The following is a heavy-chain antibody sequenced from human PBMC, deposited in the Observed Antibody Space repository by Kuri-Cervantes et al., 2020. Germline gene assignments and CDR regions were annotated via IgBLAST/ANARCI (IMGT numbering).Heavy chain of an antibody. CDR1: GFTFSSNW. CDR2: IKQDGSEQ. V-gene: IGHV3-7*01. D-gene: IGHD3-10*01. Sequence: GESLKISCAASGFTFSSNWMTWVRQVPGKGLEWVANIKQDGSEQNYVDSVKGRFTISRDNSKNTLYMQMNSLRAEDTAVYYCAKQVYYGSGSYSHYYGMDVWGQGTTVTVSS. J-gene: IGHJ6*02. CDR3: AKQVYYGSGSYSHYYGMDV.